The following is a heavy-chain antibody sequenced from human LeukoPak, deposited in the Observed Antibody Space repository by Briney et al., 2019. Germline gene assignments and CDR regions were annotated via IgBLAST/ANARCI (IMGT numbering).Heavy chain of an antibody. Sequence: GESLKISCKGSGYSFTSYWIGWVRQMPGEGLEWMGIIYPGDSDTRYSPSFQGQVTISADKSISTAYLQWSSLKASDTAMYYCARLPPYYYDSSGYYYSGAFDIWGQGTMVTVSS. CDR1: GYSFTSYW. CDR2: IYPGDSDT. J-gene: IGHJ3*02. V-gene: IGHV5-51*01. D-gene: IGHD3-22*01. CDR3: ARLPPYYYDSSGYYYSGAFDI.